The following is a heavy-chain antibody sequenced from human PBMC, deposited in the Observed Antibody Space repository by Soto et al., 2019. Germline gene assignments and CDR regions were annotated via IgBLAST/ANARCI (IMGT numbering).Heavy chain of an antibody. V-gene: IGHV4-4*02. CDR3: AREAVAGAFDY. J-gene: IGHJ4*02. CDR1: GGSISSSNW. Sequence: HVQLQESGPGLVKPSGTLSLTCAVSGGSISSSNWWSWVRQPPGKGLEWIGEIYHSASTNYNPSLKRRVTISADKSKNQFSLKLSSVTAADPAVYSCAREAVAGAFDYWGQGTLVTVSS. CDR2: IYHSAST. D-gene: IGHD6-19*01.